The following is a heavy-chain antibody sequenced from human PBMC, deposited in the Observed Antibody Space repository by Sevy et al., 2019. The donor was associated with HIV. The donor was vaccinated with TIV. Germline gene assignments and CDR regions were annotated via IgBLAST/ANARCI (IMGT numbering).Heavy chain of an antibody. J-gene: IGHJ3*02. CDR3: AKTLRNLKMGALDI. Sequence: GGSLRLSCAASGFTFSSYAMSWVRQAPGKGLEWVSAISGSGGSTYYADSVKGRFTISRDNSKNTLYLQMNSLRAEDSAVYYCAKTLRNLKMGALDIWGQGTMVTVSS. CDR1: GFTFSSYA. V-gene: IGHV3-23*01. CDR2: ISGSGGST. D-gene: IGHD2-8*01.